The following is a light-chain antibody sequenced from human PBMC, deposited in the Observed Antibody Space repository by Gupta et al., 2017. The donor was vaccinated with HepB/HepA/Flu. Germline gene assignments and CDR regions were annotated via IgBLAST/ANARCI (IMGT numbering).Light chain of an antibody. V-gene: IGKV3-15*01. CDR2: GAS. CDR1: QSVSSN. Sequence: EIGMTQSPSTLSVSPRERATLSCRASQSVSSNLAWYQQKPGQAPWLLIYGASTRATGIPARFSGSGCGTEFTLTISSRQSEDFAVYYCQQYNNWPPYTFGQGTKLEIK. CDR3: QQYNNWPPYT. J-gene: IGKJ2*01.